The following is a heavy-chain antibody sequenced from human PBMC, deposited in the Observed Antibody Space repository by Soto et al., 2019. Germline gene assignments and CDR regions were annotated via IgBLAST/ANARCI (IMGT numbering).Heavy chain of an antibody. Sequence: QLQLQESGPGLVKPSETLSLTCTVSGGSISSSSYYWGWIRQPPGKGLEWIGSIYYSGSTYYNPSLKSRVTISVDTSKNQFSLKLSSVTAADTAVYYCARRLQGSSGWYGFFDYWGQGTLVTVSS. J-gene: IGHJ4*02. V-gene: IGHV4-39*01. CDR1: GGSISSSSYY. CDR2: IYYSGST. D-gene: IGHD6-19*01. CDR3: ARRLQGSSGWYGFFDY.